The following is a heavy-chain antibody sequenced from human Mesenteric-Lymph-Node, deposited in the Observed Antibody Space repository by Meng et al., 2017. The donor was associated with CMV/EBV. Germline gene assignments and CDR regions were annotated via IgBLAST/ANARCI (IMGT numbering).Heavy chain of an antibody. V-gene: IGHV1-18*01. D-gene: IGHD2-2*02. CDR2: ISAYNGNT. CDR3: ARIYCSSASCYNSREYIPCYYYGLDM. CDR1: GYTFTSYG. Sequence: ASVKVSCKASGYTFTSYGISWVRQAPGQGLEWMGWISAYNGNTNYAQKLQGRVTMTTDTSTSTAYMELRSLRSDDTAVYYCARIYCSSASCYNSREYIPCYYYGLDMWGQGTTVTVSS. J-gene: IGHJ6*02.